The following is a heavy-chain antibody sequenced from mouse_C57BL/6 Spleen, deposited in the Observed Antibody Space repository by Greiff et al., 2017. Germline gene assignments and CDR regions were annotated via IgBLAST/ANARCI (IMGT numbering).Heavy chain of an antibody. Sequence: QVQLKQSGAELVRPGSSVKLSCKASGYTFTSYRMHWVKQRPIQGLEWIGNIDPSDSETHYNQKFKDKATLTVDKSSSTAYMQLSSLTSEDSAVYYCARVYGSSYVGFAYWGQGTLVTVSA. D-gene: IGHD1-1*01. V-gene: IGHV1-52*01. CDR1: GYTFTSYR. J-gene: IGHJ3*01. CDR2: IDPSDSET. CDR3: ARVYGSSYVGFAY.